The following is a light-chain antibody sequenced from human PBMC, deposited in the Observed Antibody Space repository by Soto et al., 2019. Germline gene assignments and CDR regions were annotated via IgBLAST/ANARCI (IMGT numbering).Light chain of an antibody. CDR3: QQYNNWPPIT. J-gene: IGKJ5*01. CDR1: QSVSTN. CDR2: DAS. V-gene: IGKV3D-15*01. Sequence: EIVMTQSPATLSVSPRERATLSCRASQSVSTNLAWYQQKPGQAPRLLIYDASSRATGIPDRFSGSGSGTDFTLTISRLEPEDFAVYYCQQYNNWPPITFGHGTRLEIK.